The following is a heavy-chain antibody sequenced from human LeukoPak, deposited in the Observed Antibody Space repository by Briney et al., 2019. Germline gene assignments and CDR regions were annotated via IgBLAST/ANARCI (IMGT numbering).Heavy chain of an antibody. CDR3: AKDPDQTRNIVVVPAPWNY. CDR1: GFTFSSYA. D-gene: IGHD2-2*01. J-gene: IGHJ4*02. CDR2: ISYDGSNK. V-gene: IGHV3-30-3*01. Sequence: GRSLRLSCAASGFTFSSYAVHWVRQAPGKGLEWVAVISYDGSNKYYADSVKGRFTISRDNSKNTLYLQMNSLRAEDTAVYYCAKDPDQTRNIVVVPAPWNYWGQGTLVTVSS.